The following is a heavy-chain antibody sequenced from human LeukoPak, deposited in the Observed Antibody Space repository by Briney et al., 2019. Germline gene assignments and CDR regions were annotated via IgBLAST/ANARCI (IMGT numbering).Heavy chain of an antibody. D-gene: IGHD3-22*01. CDR1: GGTFSSYA. Sequence: ASVKVSCKASGGTFSSYAISWVRQAPGQGLEWMGRIIPILGIANYAQKFQGRVTITADKSTSTAYMELSSLRSEDTAVYYCAKVHWAVVITEYFDYWGQGTLVTVSS. CDR2: IIPILGIA. CDR3: AKVHWAVVITEYFDY. J-gene: IGHJ4*02. V-gene: IGHV1-69*04.